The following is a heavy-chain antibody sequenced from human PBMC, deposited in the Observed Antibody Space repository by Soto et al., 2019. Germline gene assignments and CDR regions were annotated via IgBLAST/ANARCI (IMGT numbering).Heavy chain of an antibody. Sequence: SVKVSCKASGYTFTGYHMHWVRQARGQRLEWIGWIVVGSGNTNYAQKFQERVTITRDMSTSTAYMELSSLRSEDTAVYYCAAPNYYDFWSGYPPDAFDIWGQGTMVTVSS. CDR1: GYTFTGYH. D-gene: IGHD3-3*01. J-gene: IGHJ3*02. CDR3: AAPNYYDFWSGYPPDAFDI. V-gene: IGHV1-58*02. CDR2: IVVGSGNT.